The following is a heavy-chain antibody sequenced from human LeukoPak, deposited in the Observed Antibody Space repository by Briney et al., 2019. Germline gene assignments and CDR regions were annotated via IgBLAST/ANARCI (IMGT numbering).Heavy chain of an antibody. CDR2: IYYSGST. CDR3: ASPVVVGGYQLRRGDY. V-gene: IGHV4-30-4*08. J-gene: IGHJ4*02. CDR1: GGSISSGDYY. Sequence: PSQTLSLTCTVAGGSISSGDYYWSWLRQPPGKGLEWIVYIYYSGSTYYNPSLESRVTISVDTSKNQFSLKLSSVTAADTGVYYCASPVVVGGYQLRRGDYWGQGTLVTVSS. D-gene: IGHD2-2*01.